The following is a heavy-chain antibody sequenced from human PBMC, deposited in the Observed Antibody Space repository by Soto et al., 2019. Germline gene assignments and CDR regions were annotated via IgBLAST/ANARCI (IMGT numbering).Heavy chain of an antibody. CDR3: VKDGARIAAADLVWFDP. D-gene: IGHD6-13*01. Sequence: GGSLRLSCAASGFTFSSYAMTWVRQAPGKGLEYVSAISSNGGSTYYADSVKGRFTISRDNSKITLYLQMSSLRAEDTAVYYCVKDGARIAAADLVWFDPWGQGTLVTVSS. CDR2: ISSNGGST. V-gene: IGHV3-64D*08. J-gene: IGHJ5*02. CDR1: GFTFSSYA.